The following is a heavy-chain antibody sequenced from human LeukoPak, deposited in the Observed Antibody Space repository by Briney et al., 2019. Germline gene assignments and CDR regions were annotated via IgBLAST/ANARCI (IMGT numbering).Heavy chain of an antibody. V-gene: IGHV3-48*03. CDR3: ARDLGGGLWPNAFDV. J-gene: IGHJ3*01. Sequence: GGSLRLSCAASGFTFSSYEMNWVRQAPGKGLEWVSYISSSGSTIYYADSVKGRFTISRDNAKNSLYLQLDSLRAEDTAVYYCARDLGGGLWPNAFDVWGQGTRVTVSP. CDR1: GFTFSSYE. CDR2: ISSSGSTI. D-gene: IGHD3-16*01.